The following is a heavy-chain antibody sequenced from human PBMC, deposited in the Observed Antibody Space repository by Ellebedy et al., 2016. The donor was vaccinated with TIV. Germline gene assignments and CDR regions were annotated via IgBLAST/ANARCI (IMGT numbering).Heavy chain of an antibody. CDR1: GFSFNNRIMS. CDR3: ALRGNYYYYGVDI. D-gene: IGHD3-10*01. V-gene: IGHV2-26*01. Sequence: SGPTLVKPTETLTLTCSVSGFSFNNRIMSLSWIRQPPGKALEWLAHISSNDEKSYSTSLKSRLTISRDTSKSQVVLSMTNVDPADTATYYCALRGNYYYYGVDIWGQGTTVTVSS. CDR2: ISSNDEK. J-gene: IGHJ6*02.